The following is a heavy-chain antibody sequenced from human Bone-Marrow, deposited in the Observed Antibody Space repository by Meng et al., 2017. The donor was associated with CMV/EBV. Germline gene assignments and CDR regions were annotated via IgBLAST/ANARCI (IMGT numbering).Heavy chain of an antibody. Sequence: GESLKISCAASGFTFSSYSMNWVRQAPGKGLEWVSSISSSSYIYYADSVKGRFTISRDNAKNSLYLQMNSLRAEDTAVYYCARASTYGGFDYWGQGTLVTVSS. CDR3: ARASTYGGFDY. J-gene: IGHJ4*02. CDR2: ISSSSYI. CDR1: GFTFSSYS. V-gene: IGHV3-21*01. D-gene: IGHD4-17*01.